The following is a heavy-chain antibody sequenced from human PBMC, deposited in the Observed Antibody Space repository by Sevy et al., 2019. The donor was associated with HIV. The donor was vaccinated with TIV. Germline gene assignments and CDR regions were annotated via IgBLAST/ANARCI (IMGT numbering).Heavy chain of an antibody. CDR2: INPNSGGT. J-gene: IGHJ5*02. CDR3: AREYSSSKQPGWFDP. D-gene: IGHD6-13*01. CDR1: GYTFTGYY. V-gene: IGHV1-2*02. Sequence: ASVKVSCKASGYTFTGYYMHWVRQAPGQGLEWMGWINPNSGGTNYAQKFQGRVTMTRDTSISTAYMELSRLRSDDTAVYYCAREYSSSKQPGWFDPWGQRTLVTVSS.